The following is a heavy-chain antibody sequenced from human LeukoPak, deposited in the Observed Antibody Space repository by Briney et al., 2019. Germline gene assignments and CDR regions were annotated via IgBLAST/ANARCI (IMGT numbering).Heavy chain of an antibody. Sequence: GAALQISCKGACYSFTNYWIGWGRLLAGEGVERRGIIYSGDSDTRYRPSFQGQVTISADKSICTTYLQWSSLKASDTAMYYCARRSSGWSVDYWGQGTLVTVSA. J-gene: IGHJ4*02. CDR2: IYSGDSDT. CDR1: CYSFTNYW. D-gene: IGHD6-13*01. CDR3: ARRSSGWSVDY. V-gene: IGHV5-51*01.